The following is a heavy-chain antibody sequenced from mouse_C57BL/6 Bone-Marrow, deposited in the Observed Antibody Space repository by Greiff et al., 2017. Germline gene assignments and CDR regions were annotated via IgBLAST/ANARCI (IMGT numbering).Heavy chain of an antibody. Sequence: QVQLKQPGAELVMPGASVKLSCKASGYTFTSYWMHWVKQRPGQGLEWIGEIDPSDSYTNYNQKFKGKSTLTVDKSSSTAYMQLSSLTSEDSAVYYCARGIYYGKGYYAMDYGGQGTSVTVSA. CDR1: GYTFTSYW. CDR3: ARGIYYGKGYYAMDY. J-gene: IGHJ4*01. CDR2: IDPSDSYT. D-gene: IGHD2-1*01. V-gene: IGHV1-69*01.